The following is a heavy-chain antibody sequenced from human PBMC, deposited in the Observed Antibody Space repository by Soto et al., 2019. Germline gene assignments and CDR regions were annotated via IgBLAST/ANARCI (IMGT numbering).Heavy chain of an antibody. D-gene: IGHD3-16*01. J-gene: IGHJ4*02. Sequence: PSETLSLTCTVSGGSISSWYWSWIRQPPGKGLEWIGYIYYSGSTNYNPSLKSRVTISVDTSKNQFSLKLSSVTAEDTALYYCAKEPPRGSHADYWGQGTLVTVSS. CDR2: IYYSGST. V-gene: IGHV4-59*12. CDR1: GGSISSWY. CDR3: AKEPPRGSHADY.